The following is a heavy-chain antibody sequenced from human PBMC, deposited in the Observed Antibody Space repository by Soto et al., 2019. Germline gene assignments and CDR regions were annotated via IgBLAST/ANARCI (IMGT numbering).Heavy chain of an antibody. CDR3: AKDKYTDSVRRVWFFDF. Sequence: EVQLLESGGGLVKSGGSLRLSCVASGFTFSKYAMTWVRQAPGKGLEWVSSISSNGMTTEYADSVKGRFTLSRDNSRNTLSLQMDSLRGDDAALYYCAKDKYTDSVRRVWFFDFWGRGTLVTVSS. J-gene: IGHJ2*01. CDR2: ISSNGMTT. V-gene: IGHV3-23*01. CDR1: GFTFSKYA. D-gene: IGHD3-16*01.